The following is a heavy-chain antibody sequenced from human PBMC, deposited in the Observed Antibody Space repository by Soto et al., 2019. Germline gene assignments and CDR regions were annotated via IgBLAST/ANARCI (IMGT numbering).Heavy chain of an antibody. Sequence: SETLSLTCAVYGGSFSGYYWSWIRQPPGKGLEWIGEINHSGSTNYNPSLKSRVTISVDTSKNQFSLKLSSVTAADTAVYYCARGRSGSSWKQRRGYYYYGMDVWGQGTTVTVSS. J-gene: IGHJ6*02. V-gene: IGHV4-34*01. CDR2: INHSGST. CDR3: ARGRSGSSWKQRRGYYYYGMDV. D-gene: IGHD6-13*01. CDR1: GGSFSGYY.